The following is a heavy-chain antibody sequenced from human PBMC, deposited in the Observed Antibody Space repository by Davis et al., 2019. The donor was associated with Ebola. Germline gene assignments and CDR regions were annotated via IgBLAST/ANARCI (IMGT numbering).Heavy chain of an antibody. Sequence: SETLSLTCTVSGGSISSGGYYWSWIRQHPGKGLEWIGYIYYSGSTYYNPSLKSRVISVDTSKNQFSLKLSSVTAADTAVYYCAREKATMVRGVIIEGDAFDIWGQGTMVTVSS. J-gene: IGHJ3*02. CDR2: IYYSGST. CDR1: GGSISSGGYY. V-gene: IGHV4-31*03. D-gene: IGHD3-10*01. CDR3: AREKATMVRGVIIEGDAFDI.